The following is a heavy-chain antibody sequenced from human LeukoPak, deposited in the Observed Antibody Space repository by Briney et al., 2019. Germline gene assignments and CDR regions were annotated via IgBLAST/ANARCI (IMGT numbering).Heavy chain of an antibody. CDR1: GFTFSSYG. CDR3: AKDEAVYYYDSSGYRIFDY. CDR2: IRYDGSNK. Sequence: PGGSLRLSCAASGFTFSSYGMHWVRQAPGKGLEWVAFIRYDGSNKYYADSVKGRFTISRDNSKNTLYLQMNSLRAEDTAVYYCAKDEAVYYYDSSGYRIFDYWGQGTLVTVSS. D-gene: IGHD3-22*01. V-gene: IGHV3-30*02. J-gene: IGHJ4*02.